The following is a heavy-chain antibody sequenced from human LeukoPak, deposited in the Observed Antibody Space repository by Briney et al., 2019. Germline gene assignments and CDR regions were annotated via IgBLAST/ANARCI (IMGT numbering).Heavy chain of an antibody. CDR3: AREDTYYDILTGYYGDWYFDL. D-gene: IGHD3-9*01. J-gene: IGHJ2*01. Sequence: GGSLRLSCAASGFTFSSYWMRWVRQAPGKGLEWVANIKQDGSEKYYVDSVKGRFTISRDNAKNSLYLQMNSLRAEDTAVYYCAREDTYYDILTGYYGDWYFDLWGRGTLVTVSS. V-gene: IGHV3-7*03. CDR1: GFTFSSYW. CDR2: IKQDGSEK.